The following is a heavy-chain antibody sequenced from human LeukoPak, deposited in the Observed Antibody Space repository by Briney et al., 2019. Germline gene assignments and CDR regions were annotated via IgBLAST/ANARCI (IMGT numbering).Heavy chain of an antibody. D-gene: IGHD6-13*01. V-gene: IGHV1-24*01. J-gene: IGHJ4*02. CDR2: FDPEDGET. Sequence: ASVKVSCKVSGYTLTELSMHWVRQAPGKGLEWMGGFDPEDGETIYAQKFQGRVTMTEDTSTDTAYMEQSSLRSEDTAVYYCASRPSIAAAGIFLRYFDYWGQGTLVTVSS. CDR3: ASRPSIAAAGIFLRYFDY. CDR1: GYTLTELS.